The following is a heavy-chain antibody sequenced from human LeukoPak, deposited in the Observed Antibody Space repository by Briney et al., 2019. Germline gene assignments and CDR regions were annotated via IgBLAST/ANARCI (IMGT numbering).Heavy chain of an antibody. D-gene: IGHD2-15*01. V-gene: IGHV1-18*04. Sequence: ASVKVSCKASGYTFTSYYMHWVRQAPGQGLEWMGWISAYNGNTNYAQKPQGRVTMTTDTSTSTAYMELRSLRSDDTAVYYCARGLLEVVESSWFDPWGQGTLVTVSS. CDR2: ISAYNGNT. J-gene: IGHJ5*02. CDR3: ARGLLEVVESSWFDP. CDR1: GYTFTSYY.